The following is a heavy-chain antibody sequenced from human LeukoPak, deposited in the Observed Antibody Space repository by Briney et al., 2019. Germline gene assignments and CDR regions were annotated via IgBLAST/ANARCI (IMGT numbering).Heavy chain of an antibody. CDR2: INPDGDGM. J-gene: IGHJ4*02. V-gene: IGHV3-7*01. Sequence: PGRSLRLSCTASGFTFSRSWMNWIRQAAGKGLEWVANINPDGDGMRFVDSVKGRFTMSRDNAQSSLHLQMNSLRVEDTAFYYCAAWTDRGYSYWGQGVLVTVSS. D-gene: IGHD5-12*01. CDR3: AAWTDRGYSY. CDR1: GFTFSRSW.